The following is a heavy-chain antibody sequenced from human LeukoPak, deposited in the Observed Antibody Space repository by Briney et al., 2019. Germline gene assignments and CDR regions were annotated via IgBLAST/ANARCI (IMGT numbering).Heavy chain of an antibody. J-gene: IGHJ4*02. CDR2: ISGRSSTI. D-gene: IGHD1-26*01. CDR3: ARDRIKSGSYYFDY. Sequence: GGSLRLSCAASAFTFSDYSMNWVRQPPRQGLEWVSYISGRSSTIYYAHYVKGRFTISRDNAKNLMYLQMNSLRAEDTAVYYCARDRIKSGSYYFDYWGQGTLVTVSS. CDR1: AFTFSDYS. V-gene: IGHV3-48*01.